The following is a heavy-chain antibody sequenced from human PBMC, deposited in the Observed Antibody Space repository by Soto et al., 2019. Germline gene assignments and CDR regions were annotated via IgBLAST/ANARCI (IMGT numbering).Heavy chain of an antibody. Sequence: QVQLQESGPGLVKPSQTLSLTCTVSGGSISSGGYYWSWIRQHPGKGLEWVGYIYYSGSTYYNPCLKSRVTISVDTAKNPFSLKLSSVTAADTAVYYGARGNIGHCSGGSCYSKVWFDPWGQGTLVTVSS. D-gene: IGHD2-15*01. CDR2: IYYSGST. J-gene: IGHJ5*02. V-gene: IGHV4-31*03. CDR3: ARGNIGHCSGGSCYSKVWFDP. CDR1: GGSISSGGYY.